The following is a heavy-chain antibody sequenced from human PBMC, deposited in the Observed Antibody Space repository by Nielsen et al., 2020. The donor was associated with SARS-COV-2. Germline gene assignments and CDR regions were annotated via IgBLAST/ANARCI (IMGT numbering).Heavy chain of an antibody. CDR1: TFTFSSYW. Sequence: SLKISCAASTFTFSSYWMHWVRQAPGKGLEWVSGISWNSGSIGYADSVKGRFTISRDNAKNSLYLQMNSLRAEDTALYYCAKAYSGSYYDAFDIWGQGTMVTVSS. CDR3: AKAYSGSYYDAFDI. V-gene: IGHV3-9*01. J-gene: IGHJ3*02. CDR2: ISWNSGSI. D-gene: IGHD1-26*01.